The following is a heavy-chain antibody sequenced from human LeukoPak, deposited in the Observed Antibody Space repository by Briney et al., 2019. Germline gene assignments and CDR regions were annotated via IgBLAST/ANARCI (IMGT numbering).Heavy chain of an antibody. Sequence: TGGSLRLSCAASGFTFSSYGMHWVRQAPGKGLEWVAVISYDGSNKYYADSVKGRFTISRDNSKNTLYLQMNSLRAEATAVYYCAKEFDDYYGSGSHPFDYWGQGTLVTVSS. CDR1: GFTFSSYG. V-gene: IGHV3-30*18. CDR2: ISYDGSNK. J-gene: IGHJ4*02. CDR3: AKEFDDYYGSGSHPFDY. D-gene: IGHD3-10*01.